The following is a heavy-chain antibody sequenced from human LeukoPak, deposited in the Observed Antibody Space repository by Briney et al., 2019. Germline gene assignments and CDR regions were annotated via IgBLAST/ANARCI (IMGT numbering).Heavy chain of an antibody. Sequence: SETLSLTCTVSGGSISSYYWSWVRQPPGKGLEWIGNIYYSGSTNYNPSLKSRVTISVETSKKQFSLKLSSVTAADTAVYYCTRGSIAYYYMDVWGKGTTVTISS. CDR1: GGSISSYY. V-gene: IGHV4-59*01. D-gene: IGHD3-22*01. J-gene: IGHJ6*03. CDR2: IYYSGST. CDR3: TRGSIAYYYMDV.